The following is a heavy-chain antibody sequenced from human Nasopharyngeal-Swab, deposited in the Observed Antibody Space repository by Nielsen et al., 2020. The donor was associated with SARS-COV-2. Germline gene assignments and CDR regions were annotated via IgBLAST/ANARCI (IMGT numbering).Heavy chain of an antibody. V-gene: IGHV1-18*01. CDR1: GYTFTSYG. J-gene: IGHJ6*02. Sequence: ASVKVSCKASGYTFTSYGISWVRQAPGQGLEGMGWISAYNGNTNYAQKLQGRVTMTTDTSTSTAYMELRSLRSDDTAVYYCARILRLELRTCGMDVWGQGTTVTVSS. D-gene: IGHD1-7*01. CDR2: ISAYNGNT. CDR3: ARILRLELRTCGMDV.